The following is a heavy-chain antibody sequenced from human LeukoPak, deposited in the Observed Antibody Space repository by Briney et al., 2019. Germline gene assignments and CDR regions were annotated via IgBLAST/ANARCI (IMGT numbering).Heavy chain of an antibody. CDR2: IWYDGSNK. CDR3: TSFEY. CDR1: GFTVSSNY. J-gene: IGHJ4*02. Sequence: PGGSLRLSCAASGFTVSSNYMSWVRQAPGKGLEWVAVIWYDGSNKYYADSVKGRFTISRDNSKNTLYLEMSSLRAEDTAVYYCTSFEYWGQGTLVTVSS. V-gene: IGHV3-33*08.